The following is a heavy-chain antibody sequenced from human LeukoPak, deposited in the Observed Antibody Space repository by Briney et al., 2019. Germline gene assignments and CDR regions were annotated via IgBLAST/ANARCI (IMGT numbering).Heavy chain of an antibody. Sequence: SETLSLTCTVSGGSISSYYWSWIRQPPGKGLEWIGYIYYSGSTYYNPSLKSRVTISVDTSKNQFSLKLSSVTAADTAVYYCARSPQGFYGSGSYYNINWFDPWGQGTLATVSS. CDR3: ARSPQGFYGSGSYYNINWFDP. D-gene: IGHD3-10*01. J-gene: IGHJ5*02. CDR2: IYYSGST. V-gene: IGHV4-59*08. CDR1: GGSISSYY.